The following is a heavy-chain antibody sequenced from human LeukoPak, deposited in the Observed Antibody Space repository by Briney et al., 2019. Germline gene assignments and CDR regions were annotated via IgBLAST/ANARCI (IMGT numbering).Heavy chain of an antibody. CDR3: AKDMMAIVGATTSAFDI. V-gene: IGHV3-9*01. CDR2: ISWNSGTI. J-gene: IGHJ3*02. CDR1: GVTFDDYA. Sequence: QSGGSLRLSCAASGVTFDDYAMHWVRQAPGRGLEWVSGISWNSGTIVYADSVKGRFTISRDNAKNSLYLQMNSLRVEDTALYYCAKDMMAIVGATTSAFDIWGQGTMVTVSS. D-gene: IGHD1-26*01.